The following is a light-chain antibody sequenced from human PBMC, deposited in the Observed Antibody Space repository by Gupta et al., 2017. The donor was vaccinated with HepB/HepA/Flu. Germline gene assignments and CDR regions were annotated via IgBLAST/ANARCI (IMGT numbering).Light chain of an antibody. CDR2: DNN. V-gene: IGLV1-51*01. CDR1: SSNIENNY. CDR3: GAWDTSLSAVV. J-gene: IGLJ2*01. Sequence: QSVLTQPPSVAAAPGQKVTISCSGSSSNIENNYVSLYQQLPGTAPKLPIYDNNKRPSGILDRFSGATYGTSATLAITGLQTGDEVDYYCGAWDTSLSAVVFGGGTKVTVL.